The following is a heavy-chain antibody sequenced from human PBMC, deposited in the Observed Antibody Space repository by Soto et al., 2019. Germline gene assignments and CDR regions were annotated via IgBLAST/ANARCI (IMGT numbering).Heavy chain of an antibody. Sequence: ASVKVSCKASGGTFSSYAISWVRQAPGQGLEWMGGIIPIFGTANYAQKFQGRVTITADKSTSTAYMELSSLRSEGTAVYYCAARVVPAAVGLYYYGMDVWGQGTTVTVSS. V-gene: IGHV1-69*06. CDR3: AARVVPAAVGLYYYGMDV. CDR1: GGTFSSYA. J-gene: IGHJ6*02. D-gene: IGHD2-2*01. CDR2: IIPIFGTA.